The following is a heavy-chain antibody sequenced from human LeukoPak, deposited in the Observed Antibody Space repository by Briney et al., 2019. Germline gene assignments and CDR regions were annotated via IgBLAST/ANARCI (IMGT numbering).Heavy chain of an antibody. Sequence: PGGSLRLSCAASGFTFSSYWMSWVRQAPGKGLEWVSYLSSSNTIYYADSVKGRLTISRDNAKNSLYLQMNSLRAEDTAVYYCATESGTYSGTCFDYWGQGTLVTVSS. CDR3: ATESGTYSGTCFDY. J-gene: IGHJ4*02. V-gene: IGHV3-48*01. D-gene: IGHD1-26*01. CDR2: LSSSNTI. CDR1: GFTFSSYW.